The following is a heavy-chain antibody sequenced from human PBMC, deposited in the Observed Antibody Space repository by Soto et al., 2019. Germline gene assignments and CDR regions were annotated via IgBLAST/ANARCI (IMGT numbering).Heavy chain of an antibody. CDR2: INAGNGNT. CDR3: AMSYYGSGSYDAFDI. Sequence: QVPLVQSGAEVKKPGASVKVSCKASGYTFTSYAMHWVRQAPGQRLEWMGWINAGNGNTKYSQKFQGRVTITRDTSASSDDMERSSRRTEDTAVYYCAMSYYGSGSYDAFDIWGQGTMVTVSS. J-gene: IGHJ3*02. D-gene: IGHD3-10*01. V-gene: IGHV1-3*01. CDR1: GYTFTSYA.